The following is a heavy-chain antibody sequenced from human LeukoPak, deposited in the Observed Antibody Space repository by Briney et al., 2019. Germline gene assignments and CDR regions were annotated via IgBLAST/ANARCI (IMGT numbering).Heavy chain of an antibody. J-gene: IGHJ4*02. D-gene: IGHD4/OR15-4a*01. CDR1: GFTVSSNS. CDR2: IYSDNT. Sequence: PGGSLRLSCTVSGFTVSSNSMSWVRQAPGKGLEWVSFIYSDNTNYSDSVKGRVTISRDNSKNTLYLQMYSWRAEDTAVYYCARRAGAYSHPYDYWGQGTLVTVSS. V-gene: IGHV3-53*01. CDR3: ARRAGAYSHPYDY.